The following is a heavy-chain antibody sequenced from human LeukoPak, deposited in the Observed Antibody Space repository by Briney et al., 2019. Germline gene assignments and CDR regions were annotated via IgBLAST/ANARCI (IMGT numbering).Heavy chain of an antibody. D-gene: IGHD3-22*01. CDR1: GYTFTGYY. J-gene: IGHJ4*02. CDR3: ARTVWYYYDSSGYYPY. Sequence: VKVSCKASGYTFTGYYMHWVRQAPGQGLEWMGWINPNSGGTNYAQKFQGRVTMTRDTSTSTVYMELSSLRSEDTAVYYCARTVWYYYDSSGYYPYWGQGTLVTVSS. CDR2: INPNSGGT. V-gene: IGHV1-2*02.